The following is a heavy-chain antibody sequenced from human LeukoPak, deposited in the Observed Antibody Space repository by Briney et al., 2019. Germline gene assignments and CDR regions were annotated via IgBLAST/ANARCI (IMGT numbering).Heavy chain of an antibody. V-gene: IGHV1-3*01. CDR3: ARDRPLSGSFIGRALLGHTPPSEGAQP. CDR1: GYTFTSYA. CDR2: INAGNGNT. Sequence: VASVKVSCKASGYTFTSYAMHWVRQAPGQRLEWMGWINAGNGNTKYSQKFQGRVTITRDTSASTAYMELSSLRSEDTAVYYCARDRPLSGSFIGRALLGHTPPSEGAQPWGQGTLVTVSS. J-gene: IGHJ4*02. D-gene: IGHD3-10*01.